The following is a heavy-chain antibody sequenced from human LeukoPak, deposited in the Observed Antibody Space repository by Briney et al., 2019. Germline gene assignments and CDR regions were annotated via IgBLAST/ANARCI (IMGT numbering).Heavy chain of an antibody. D-gene: IGHD6-13*01. CDR2: IHTSGST. V-gene: IGHV4-61*02. CDR3: ARDLPYSSSWYGGFDY. CDR1: GGSISSGSYY. J-gene: IGHJ4*02. Sequence: SETLSLTCTVSGGSISSGSYYWSWIRQPAGKGLEWIGRIHTSGSTNYNPSLKSRVTISVDMSKNQFSLKLSSVTAADTAVYYCARDLPYSSSWYGGFDYWGQGTLVTGSS.